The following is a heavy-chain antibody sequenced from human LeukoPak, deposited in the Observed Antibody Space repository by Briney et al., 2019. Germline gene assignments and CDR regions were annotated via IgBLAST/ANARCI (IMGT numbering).Heavy chain of an antibody. Sequence: SETLSLTCAVSGGSFSGYYWTLICNPPRQGQGRVGVSSNTELTGSNPSLNRRVTIFVDSSKKQFSLRMTSVTAADTGVYYCARVPDITARPCDTWGPGTLVTVSS. V-gene: IGHV4-34*01. CDR2: SSNTELT. D-gene: IGHD1-1*01. J-gene: IGHJ5*02. CDR1: GGSFSGYY. CDR3: ARVPDITARPCDT.